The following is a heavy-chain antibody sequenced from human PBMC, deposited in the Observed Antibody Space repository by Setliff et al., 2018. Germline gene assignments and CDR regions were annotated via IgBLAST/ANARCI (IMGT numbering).Heavy chain of an antibody. J-gene: IGHJ5*02. V-gene: IGHV4-61*02. D-gene: IGHD3-16*01. CDR1: GGSISSGSYH. CDR2: LRTSGST. CDR3: ARALRSPLGGTAFVPVHFDP. Sequence: PSETLSLTCALSGGSISSGSYHWSWIRQPAGQGLEWVGRLRTSGSTNYNPSLKGRVTISVDTSRNQFSLNLTSVTAADTALYFCARALRSPLGGTAFVPVHFDPWGQGILVTVSS.